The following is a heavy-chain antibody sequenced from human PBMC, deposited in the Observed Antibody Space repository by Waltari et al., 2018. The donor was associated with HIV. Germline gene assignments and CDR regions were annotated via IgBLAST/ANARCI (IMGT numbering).Heavy chain of an antibody. CDR2: ISAYNGNT. D-gene: IGHD3-3*01. V-gene: IGHV1-18*01. Sequence: QGQLVQSGAEVKKPGASVKVPCQASCYTFTSYGINWGRQAPGQGLEGIRWISAYNGNTNYAQKLQGRVTMTTDTSTSTAYMELRSLRSDDTAVYYCARDRLVFTIFGVALDPWGQGTLVTVSS. J-gene: IGHJ5*02. CDR3: ARDRLVFTIFGVALDP. CDR1: CYTFTSYG.